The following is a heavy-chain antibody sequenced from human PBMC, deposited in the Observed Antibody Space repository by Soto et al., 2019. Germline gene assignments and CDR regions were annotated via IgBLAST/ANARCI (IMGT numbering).Heavy chain of an antibody. CDR2: INHLGSI. J-gene: IGHJ6*03. Sequence: QVQLQQWGAGLLKPSETLSLTCVVSGGSLSDYFWSWIRQPPGMALEWIGEINHLGSINYNPSLKSRVTMSVDTSKNQFSLTLNSVTAADTATYYCARGGISHWAYFYYMDVSDRGTTVTVSS. CDR3: ARGGISHWAYFYYMDV. CDR1: GGSLSDYF. D-gene: IGHD2-21*01. V-gene: IGHV4-34*01.